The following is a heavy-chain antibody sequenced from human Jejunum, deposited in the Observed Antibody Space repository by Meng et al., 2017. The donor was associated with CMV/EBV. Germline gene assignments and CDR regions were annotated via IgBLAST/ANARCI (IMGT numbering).Heavy chain of an antibody. Sequence: YPFTSCGITWVRRAPGQGLEWMGWIGAYNGNTNCAQEFHDRVTMTTDTSTTTAYMELRSLRSDDTAVYYCARVPPALFAGENLFDYWGQGTLVTVSS. D-gene: IGHD3-10*02. V-gene: IGHV1-18*01. CDR1: YPFTSCG. CDR3: ARVPPALFAGENLFDY. CDR2: IGAYNGNT. J-gene: IGHJ4*02.